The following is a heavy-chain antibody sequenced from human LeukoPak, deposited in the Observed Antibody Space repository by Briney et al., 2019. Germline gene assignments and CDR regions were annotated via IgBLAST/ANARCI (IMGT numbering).Heavy chain of an antibody. CDR1: GSPMSSDYY. CDR2: IYYSGST. CDR3: ARSGATTRFGTRYYFDY. V-gene: IGHV4-38-2*02. Sequence: SETLSLTCTVSGSPMSSDYYWGWIRQPPGKGLEWIGSIYYSGSTYYNPSLKSRVTISVDTSKNQFSLKLSSVTAADTAVYYCARSGATTRFGTRYYFDYWGQGTLVTVSS. J-gene: IGHJ4*02. D-gene: IGHD1-26*01.